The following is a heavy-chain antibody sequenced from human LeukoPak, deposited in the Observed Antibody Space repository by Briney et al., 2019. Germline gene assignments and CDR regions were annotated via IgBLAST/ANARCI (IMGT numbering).Heavy chain of an antibody. J-gene: IGHJ5*02. CDR2: MNPNSGNT. CDR1: GYTFTSYD. D-gene: IGHD3-3*01. Sequence: ASVKVSCKASGYTFTSYDINWVRQATGQGLEWMGWMNPNSGNTGYAHKFQGRVTITRNTSISTAYMELSSLRSEDTAVYYCARQPRSITIFGVVIPNWFDPWGQGTLVTVSS. V-gene: IGHV1-8*03. CDR3: ARQPRSITIFGVVIPNWFDP.